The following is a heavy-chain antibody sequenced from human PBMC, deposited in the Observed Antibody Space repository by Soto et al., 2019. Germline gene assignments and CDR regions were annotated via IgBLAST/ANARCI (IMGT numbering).Heavy chain of an antibody. Sequence: EVQLVESGGGLVKPGGSLRLSCAASGFTFSNAWMNWVRQAPGKGLEWIGRIKTKVDGGTAEYAAPVKVRFTISRDDSKNTLYLQMNSLKVEDTAVYFCTRKLAVRHNNYYCAMDVWGRGTTVTVSS. D-gene: IGHD4-17*01. J-gene: IGHJ6*02. CDR3: TRKLAVRHNNYYCAMDV. V-gene: IGHV3-15*01. CDR2: IKTKVDGGTA. CDR1: GFTFSNAW.